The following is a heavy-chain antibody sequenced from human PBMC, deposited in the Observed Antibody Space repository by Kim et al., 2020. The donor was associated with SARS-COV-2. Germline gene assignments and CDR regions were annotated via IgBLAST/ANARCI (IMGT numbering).Heavy chain of an antibody. J-gene: IGHJ4*02. V-gene: IGHV7-4-1*02. CDR3: ASTLRGYFDWFMDY. D-gene: IGHD3-9*01. CDR1: GYTFTSYA. CDR2: INTNTGNP. Sequence: ASVKVSCKASGYTFTSYAMNWVRQAPGQGLEWMGWINTNTGNPTYAQGFTGRFVFSLDTSVSTAYLQISSLKAEDTAVYYCASTLRGYFDWFMDYWGQGTLVTVSS.